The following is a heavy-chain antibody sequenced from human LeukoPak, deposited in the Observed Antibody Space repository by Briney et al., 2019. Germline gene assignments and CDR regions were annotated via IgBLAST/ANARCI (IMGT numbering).Heavy chain of an antibody. CDR1: GGSISSYY. J-gene: IGHJ4*02. D-gene: IGHD6-19*01. Sequence: PSETLSLTCTASGGSISSYYWSWIRQPPGKGLEWIGYIYYSGSTNYNPSLKSRVTISVDTSKNQFSLKLSSVTAADTAVYYCARGLRYSSGWYQWGQGTLVTVSS. CDR2: IYYSGST. V-gene: IGHV4-59*01. CDR3: ARGLRYSSGWYQ.